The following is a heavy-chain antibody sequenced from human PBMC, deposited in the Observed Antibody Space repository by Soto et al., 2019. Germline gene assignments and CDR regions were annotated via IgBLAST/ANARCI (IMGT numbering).Heavy chain of an antibody. CDR2: ISGSGGST. D-gene: IGHD5-12*01. J-gene: IGHJ4*02. CDR3: AKPNFSGYDYVAPDY. CDR1: GFTFSSYA. V-gene: IGHV3-23*01. Sequence: EVQLLESGGGLVQPGGSLRLSCAASGFTFSSYAMSWVRQAPGKGLEWVSAISGSGGSTYYADSVKGRFTISRDNSKNTLYLQIHSLRAEDTPVYYCAKPNFSGYDYVAPDYWGQGPLVTVSS.